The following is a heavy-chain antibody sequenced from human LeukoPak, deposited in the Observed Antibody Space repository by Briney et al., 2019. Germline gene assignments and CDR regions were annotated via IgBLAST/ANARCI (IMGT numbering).Heavy chain of an antibody. CDR2: INTDGSST. Sequence: GGSLRLSCAASGFTFSSYWMHWVRQAPGKGLVWVSRINTDGSSTSYADSVKGRFTISRANAKNTLYLQMNSLRAEDTAVYYCARVSYYYDGSGYYYFDYWGQGTLVTVSS. CDR1: GFTFSSYW. V-gene: IGHV3-74*01. D-gene: IGHD3-22*01. CDR3: ARVSYYYDGSGYYYFDY. J-gene: IGHJ4*02.